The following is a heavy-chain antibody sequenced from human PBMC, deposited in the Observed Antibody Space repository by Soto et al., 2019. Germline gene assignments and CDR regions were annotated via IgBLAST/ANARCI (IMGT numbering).Heavy chain of an antibody. CDR2: ISSSSSYI. CDR3: ARIRGYQLLETYYYYGMDV. Sequence: GGSLRLSCAASGFTFSSYSMNGVRQAPGKGLEWVSSISSSSSYIYYADSVKGRFTISRDNAKNSLYLQMNSLRAEDTAVYYCARIRGYQLLETYYYYGMDVWGQGTTVTVSS. D-gene: IGHD2-2*01. CDR1: GFTFSSYS. J-gene: IGHJ6*02. V-gene: IGHV3-21*01.